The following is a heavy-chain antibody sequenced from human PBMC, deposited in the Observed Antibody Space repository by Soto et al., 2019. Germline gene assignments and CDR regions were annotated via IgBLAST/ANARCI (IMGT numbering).Heavy chain of an antibody. V-gene: IGHV3-73*01. D-gene: IGHD4-17*01. CDR1: GFTFSGSA. J-gene: IGHJ6*02. CDR3: TRHDYGDYSTFVYYYYGMAV. Sequence: GGSLRLSCAASGFTFSGSAMHWVRQASGKGLEWVGRIRSKANSYATAYAASVKGRFTISRDDSKNTAYLQMNSLKTEDTAVYYCTRHDYGDYSTFVYYYYGMAVWGQGTTVTVSS. CDR2: IRSKANSYAT.